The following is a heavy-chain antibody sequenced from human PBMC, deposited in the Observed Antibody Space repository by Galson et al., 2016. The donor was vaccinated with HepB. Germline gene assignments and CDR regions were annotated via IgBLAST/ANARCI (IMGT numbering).Heavy chain of an antibody. CDR1: GFTFRNYW. CDR2: ISTDGSIT. CDR3: VRGYPYYNIWSGLDY. Sequence: SLRLSCAASGFTFRNYWMHWVREAPGKGLVWVSRISTDGSITDYADSVKGRFTISRDNAKNTVYLQMNSLRAEDTAVYYCVRGYPYYNIWSGLDYWGQRILVTVSS. V-gene: IGHV3-74*01. J-gene: IGHJ4*02. D-gene: IGHD3-3*01.